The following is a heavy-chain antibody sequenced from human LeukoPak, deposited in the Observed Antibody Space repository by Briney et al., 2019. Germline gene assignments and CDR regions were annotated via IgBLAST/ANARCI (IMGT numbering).Heavy chain of an antibody. CDR3: ARGPEGYT. CDR2: IYSGGST. CDR1: GFTVSSNH. V-gene: IGHV3-53*01. J-gene: IGHJ5*02. Sequence: GGSLRLSCAASGFTVSSNHMSWVRQAPEKGLEWVSVIYSGGSTDYADSVKGRSTISRDNLKNTLYLQMNSLRAEDTAVYYCARGPEGYTWGQGTLVTFSS. D-gene: IGHD1-1*01.